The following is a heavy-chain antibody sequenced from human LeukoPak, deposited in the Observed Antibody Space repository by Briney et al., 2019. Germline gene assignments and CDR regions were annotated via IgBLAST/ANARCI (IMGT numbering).Heavy chain of an antibody. CDR1: GGTFSSYA. Sequence: SVKVSCKASGGTFSSYAITWVRQAPGQGLEWMGRIIPILGTANYAQNFQGRVTITADRSTTTAYMELSSLRSEDTAVYYCARVPQGSSWPYYFDYWGQGTLVTVSS. D-gene: IGHD6-13*01. CDR2: IIPILGTA. J-gene: IGHJ4*02. V-gene: IGHV1-69*04. CDR3: ARVPQGSSWPYYFDY.